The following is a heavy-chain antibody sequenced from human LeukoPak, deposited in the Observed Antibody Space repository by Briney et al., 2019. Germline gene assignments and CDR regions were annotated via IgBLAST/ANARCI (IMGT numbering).Heavy chain of an antibody. V-gene: IGHV4-61*02. CDR3: ARGSITMVRGVIIPMDV. CDR2: ISSSGST. Sequence: PSQTLSLTCTVSGDSISSGDYYWSWIRQPAGKGLEWIGRISSSGSTNYNPSLKSRVTISVDTSKNQFSLKLSSVTAADTAVYYCARGSITMVRGVIIPMDVWGKGTTVTISS. D-gene: IGHD3-10*01. CDR1: GDSISSGDYY. J-gene: IGHJ6*03.